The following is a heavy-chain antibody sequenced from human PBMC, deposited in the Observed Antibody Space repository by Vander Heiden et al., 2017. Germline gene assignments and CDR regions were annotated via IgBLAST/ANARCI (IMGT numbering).Heavy chain of an antibody. J-gene: IGHJ4*02. Sequence: EVQLVESGGGFVKPGGSLRLSCAVSGFTFTNAWLSWVRQAPGKGLEWVGRSKKKSDGGTTDYAAVVKGRFTISRDDSKNMLYLQMDGLKTEDTAVYYCSTGYSVAVAATSRTWGPGTLVTVSS. CDR1: GFTFTNAW. V-gene: IGHV3-15*01. CDR3: STGYSVAVAATSRT. D-gene: IGHD2-15*01. CDR2: SKKKSDGGTT.